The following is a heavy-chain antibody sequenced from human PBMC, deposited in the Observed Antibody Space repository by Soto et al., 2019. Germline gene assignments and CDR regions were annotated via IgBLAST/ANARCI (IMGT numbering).Heavy chain of an antibody. CDR1: GFTFSSYW. D-gene: IGHD6-6*01. J-gene: IGHJ6*02. V-gene: IGHV3-7*01. Sequence: PGGSLRLSCAASGFTFSSYWMSWVRQAPGKGLEWVANVKQDGSEKYYVDSVKGRFTISRDNAKNSLYLQMNSLRAEDTAVYYCARATAARRRFYYGMDVWGQGTTVTVSS. CDR3: ARATAARRRFYYGMDV. CDR2: VKQDGSEK.